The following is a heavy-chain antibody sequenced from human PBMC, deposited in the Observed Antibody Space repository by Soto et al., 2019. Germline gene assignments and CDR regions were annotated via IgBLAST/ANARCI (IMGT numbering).Heavy chain of an antibody. Sequence: QVQLQESGPGLVKPSQTLSLTCTVSGGSISSGGYYWSWIRQHPGKGLEWIGYIYYSGSTYYNPSLKSRVTISVDTSKNQCSLKLSSVTAADTAVYHCASQRADYGDDLGWFDPWGQGTLVTVSS. J-gene: IGHJ5*02. CDR3: ASQRADYGDDLGWFDP. V-gene: IGHV4-31*03. CDR1: GGSISSGGYY. D-gene: IGHD4-17*01. CDR2: IYYSGST.